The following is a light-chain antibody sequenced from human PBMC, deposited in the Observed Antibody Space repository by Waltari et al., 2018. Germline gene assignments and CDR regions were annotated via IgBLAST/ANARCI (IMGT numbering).Light chain of an antibody. V-gene: IGKV3-15*01. CDR1: QNVNSH. Sequence: ETVMTQSPGTLSVSPGERATLSCRASQNVNSHLAWYQQKFGQAPRLLIYGASNRAIGIPARFSGSGSGTEFTLTINCLQSEDFAVYYGQQYNNGPPGTFGQGTKVEFK. CDR3: QQYNNGPPGT. J-gene: IGKJ2*01. CDR2: GAS.